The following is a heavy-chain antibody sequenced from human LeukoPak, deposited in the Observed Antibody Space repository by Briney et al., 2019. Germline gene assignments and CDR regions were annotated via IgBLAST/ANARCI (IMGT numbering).Heavy chain of an antibody. Sequence: QAGGSLRLSCAASGFTFSSYAMHWVRQAPGKGLEWVAVIAYDGSNKYYADSVKGRFTISRDNSKNTLYLQMISLRAEDTAVYYCARDLNYDDSHGSLRYWGQGTLVTVSS. V-gene: IGHV3-30-3*01. D-gene: IGHD3-22*01. CDR3: ARDLNYDDSHGSLRY. J-gene: IGHJ4*02. CDR2: IAYDGSNK. CDR1: GFTFSSYA.